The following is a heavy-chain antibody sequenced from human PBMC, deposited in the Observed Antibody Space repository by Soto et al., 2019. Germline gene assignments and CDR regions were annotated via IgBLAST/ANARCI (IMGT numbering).Heavy chain of an antibody. V-gene: IGHV3-33*01. CDR2: IWYEGITK. CDR3: ARDVDRPSHINWFDH. D-gene: IGHD5-12*01. J-gene: IGHJ5*02. CDR1: GFSLSIYG. Sequence: GGSLRLSCEVSGFSLSIYGMHWVRQAPGKGLEWVAVIWYEGITKNYADSVKGRFTISRDSSKNMVYLQMDSLKVEDTAVYYCARDVDRPSHINWFDHWGQGVMVTVSS.